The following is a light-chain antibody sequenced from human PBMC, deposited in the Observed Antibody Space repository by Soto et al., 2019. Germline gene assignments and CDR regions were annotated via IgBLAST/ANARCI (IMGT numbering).Light chain of an antibody. CDR1: QTVSSN. V-gene: IGKV3-15*01. Sequence: ETVMTQSPATLSVSPGERATLSCRASQTVSSNLAWYQEKPGQAPRLLMYGASTRATGIQARFSGSWSGTEFTLTISSLQSEDFAVYYCQQYNNWPETFGQGTKVEIK. CDR3: QQYNNWPET. J-gene: IGKJ1*01. CDR2: GAS.